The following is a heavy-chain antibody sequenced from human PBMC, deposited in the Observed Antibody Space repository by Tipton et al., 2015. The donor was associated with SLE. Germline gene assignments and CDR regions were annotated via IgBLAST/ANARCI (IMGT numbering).Heavy chain of an antibody. D-gene: IGHD6-19*01. CDR1: GGSFSGYS. CDR2: SNHAGIT. V-gene: IGHV4-34*01. Sequence: TLSLTCSVNGGSFSGYSWSWTRQSPERGLEWIGESNHAGITNYNPSLKSRVTMSVDTSKNQFSLKLTSLTAADTALYYCARNKAVAGTVIEYWGPGTLVTVSS. CDR3: ARNKAVAGTVIEY. J-gene: IGHJ4*02.